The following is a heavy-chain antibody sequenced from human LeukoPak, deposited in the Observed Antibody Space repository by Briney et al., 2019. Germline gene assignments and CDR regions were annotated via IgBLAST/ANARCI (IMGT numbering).Heavy chain of an antibody. CDR3: ARTPYCDFWSGYYTAMFDY. V-gene: IGHV3-21*01. J-gene: IGHJ4*02. Sequence: GGSLRLSCAASGFTFSSYSMNWVRQAPGKGLEWVSSISSSSSYIYYADSVKGRFTISRDNAKNSLYLQMNSLRAEDTAVYYCARTPYCDFWSGYYTAMFDYWGQGTLVTVSS. CDR1: GFTFSSYS. D-gene: IGHD3-3*01. CDR2: ISSSSSYI.